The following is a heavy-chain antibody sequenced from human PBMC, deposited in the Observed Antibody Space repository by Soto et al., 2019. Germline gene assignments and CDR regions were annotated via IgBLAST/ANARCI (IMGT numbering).Heavy chain of an antibody. J-gene: IGHJ4*02. V-gene: IGHV3-30-3*01. Sequence: GGSLRLSCAASGFTFSSYAMHWVRQAPGKGLEWVAVISYDGSNKYYADSVKGRFTISRDNSKNTLYLQMNSLRAEDTAVYYCARENTDSGNIDYWGQGTLVTVSS. CDR3: ARENTDSGNIDY. CDR2: ISYDGSNK. D-gene: IGHD2-2*02. CDR1: GFTFSSYA.